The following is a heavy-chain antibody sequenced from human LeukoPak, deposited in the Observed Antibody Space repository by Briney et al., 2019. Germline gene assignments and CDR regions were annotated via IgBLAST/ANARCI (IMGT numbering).Heavy chain of an antibody. J-gene: IGHJ1*01. Sequence: RPGGSLRLSCAASGFTFSSYSMNWVRQAPGKGLEWVSSISSSSSYIYYADSVKGRFTISRDNAKNSLYLQMNSLRAEDTAVYYCASSGYYSSGWYAKGWYFQHWGQGTLVTVSS. CDR3: ASSGYYSSGWYAKGWYFQH. CDR2: ISSSSSYI. D-gene: IGHD6-19*01. CDR1: GFTFSSYS. V-gene: IGHV3-21*01.